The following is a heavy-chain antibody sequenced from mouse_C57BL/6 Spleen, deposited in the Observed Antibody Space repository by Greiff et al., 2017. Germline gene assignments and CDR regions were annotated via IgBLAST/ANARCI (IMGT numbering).Heavy chain of an antibody. CDR3: ARQHDYGHFDY. CDR2: ISSGGSYT. CDR1: GFTFSSYG. V-gene: IGHV5-6*01. Sequence: VQLKESGGDLVKPGGSLKLSCAASGFTFSSYGMSWVRQTPDKRLEWVATISSGGSYTYYPDSVKGRFTISRDNAKNTLYLQMSSLKSEDTAMYYCARQHDYGHFDYWGQGTTLTVSS. J-gene: IGHJ2*01. D-gene: IGHD2-4*01.